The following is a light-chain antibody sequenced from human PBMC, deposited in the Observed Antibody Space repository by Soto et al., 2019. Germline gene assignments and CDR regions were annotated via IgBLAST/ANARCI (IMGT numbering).Light chain of an antibody. J-gene: IGLJ2*01. CDR2: VNSDGSH. CDR3: QTWGTGSVV. CDR1: RGHSRYA. V-gene: IGLV4-69*01. Sequence: QSVLTQSPSASASLGASVKLTCTLSRGHSRYAIAWHQQQPEKGPRYLMKVNSDGSHIKGDGIPDRFSGSSSGAERYLTISSVQSEDEADYYCQTWGTGSVVFGGGTKLTVL.